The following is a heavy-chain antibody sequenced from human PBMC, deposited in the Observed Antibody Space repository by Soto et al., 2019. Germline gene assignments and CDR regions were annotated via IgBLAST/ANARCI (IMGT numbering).Heavy chain of an antibody. CDR3: ARRDGYNQDFDY. V-gene: IGHV5-51*01. CDR1: GYSFTKFW. Sequence: PGESLKISCKGSGYSFTKFWIAWVRQMPGKGLEWMGIIYPGDSDTRYSPSFQGQVTISADTSIDTAYLQWNSLQASDTAMYYCARRDGYNQDFDYWGQGTLVTVSS. J-gene: IGHJ4*02. D-gene: IGHD5-12*01. CDR2: IYPGDSDT.